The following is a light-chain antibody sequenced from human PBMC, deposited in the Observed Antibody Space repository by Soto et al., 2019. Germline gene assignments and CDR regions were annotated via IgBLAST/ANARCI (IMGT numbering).Light chain of an antibody. J-gene: IGKJ1*01. Sequence: EIVMTQSPATLSASPGERATLSCRASQSVSSNLAWYQQKPGQDPRLLIYGASTRATGIPARFSGSGSGTEFNLTISSLQSEDFAVYECQQYNNWPRTFGQGTKVDIK. CDR2: GAS. CDR1: QSVSSN. V-gene: IGKV3-15*01. CDR3: QQYNNWPRT.